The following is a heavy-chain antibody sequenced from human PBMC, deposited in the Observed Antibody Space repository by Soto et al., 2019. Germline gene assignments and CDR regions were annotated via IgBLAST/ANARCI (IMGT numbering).Heavy chain of an antibody. J-gene: IGHJ4*02. D-gene: IGHD3-10*01. V-gene: IGHV4-39*01. CDR2: IYYSGST. CDR3: ARHDRITMVRGVTFDY. CDR1: GGSISSSSYY. Sequence: SETLSLTCTVSGGSISSSSYYWGWIRQPPGKGLEWIGSIYYSGSTYYNPSLKSRVTISVDTSKNQFSLKLSSVTAADTAVYYCARHDRITMVRGVTFDYWGQGTLVTVSS.